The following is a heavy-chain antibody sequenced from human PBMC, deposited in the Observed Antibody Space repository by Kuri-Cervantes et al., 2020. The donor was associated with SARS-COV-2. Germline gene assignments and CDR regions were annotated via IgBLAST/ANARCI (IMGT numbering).Heavy chain of an antibody. CDR1: GGSFSGYY. CDR3: ARGVAARPFLSVGWFDP. D-gene: IGHD6-6*01. V-gene: IGHV4-34*01. Sequence: GSMRLSCAVYGGSFSGYYWSWIRQPPGKGLEWIGEINHSGSTNYNPSLKSRVTISVDTSKNQFSLKLSSVTAADTAVYYCARGVAARPFLSVGWFDPWGQGTLVTVSS. CDR2: INHSGST. J-gene: IGHJ5*02.